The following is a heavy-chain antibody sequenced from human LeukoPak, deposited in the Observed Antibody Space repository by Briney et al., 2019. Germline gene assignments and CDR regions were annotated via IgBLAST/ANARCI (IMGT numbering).Heavy chain of an antibody. CDR1: GYTFTGYY. D-gene: IGHD4-17*01. V-gene: IGHV1-2*02. CDR3: ARGLYGDYDFDY. CDR2: INPNTGVT. Sequence: ASVKVSCKASGYTFTGYYMHWVRQAPGQGLQWMGWINPNTGVTNYAQKFQGRVTMTRDTSISTAYMELSRLRSDDTAVYYCARGLYGDYDFDYWGQRTLVTVSS. J-gene: IGHJ4*02.